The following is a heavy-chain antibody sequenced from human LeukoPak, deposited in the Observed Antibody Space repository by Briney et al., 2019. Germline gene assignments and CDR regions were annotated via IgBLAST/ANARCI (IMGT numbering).Heavy chain of an antibody. V-gene: IGHV3-30*02. CDR3: AKDHLGYCSSTSCSGGSDY. Sequence: GGSLRLSCAASGFTFSSYGMHWGRHAPAKGLEWVAVIRYDGSNKHYADSVKGRFTISRDNSKNTLYLQMHSLTAEDTAVYYCAKDHLGYCSSTSCSGGSDYWGQGTLVTVSS. J-gene: IGHJ4*02. CDR2: IRYDGSNK. D-gene: IGHD2-2*01. CDR1: GFTFSSYG.